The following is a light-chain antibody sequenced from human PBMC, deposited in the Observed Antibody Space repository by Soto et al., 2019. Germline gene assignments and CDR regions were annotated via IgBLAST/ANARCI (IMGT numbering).Light chain of an antibody. J-gene: IGLJ2*01. V-gene: IGLV2-14*01. Sequence: QSALTQPASVSGSPGQSITISCTGSSNDVGGYNFVSWYQQHPGKAPKLMIYAVSNRPSGVSNRFSGSKSGNTASLTISVLHTEDEADYYCSSYTSSSTLVFGGGTKLTVL. CDR3: SSYTSSSTLV. CDR2: AVS. CDR1: SNDVGGYNF.